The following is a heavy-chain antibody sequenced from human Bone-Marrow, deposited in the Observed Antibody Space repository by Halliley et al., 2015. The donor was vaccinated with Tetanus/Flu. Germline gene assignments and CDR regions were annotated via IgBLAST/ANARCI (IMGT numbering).Heavy chain of an antibody. CDR2: VSDSGDST. CDR3: ARNFGERYCFDH. V-gene: IGHV3-23*01. J-gene: IGHJ4*02. D-gene: IGHD3-3*01. Sequence: EGVSVVSDSGDSTDYADSVKGRFTISRDYFKNTLYLQMNSLRAEDTAVYYCARNFGERYCFDHWGQGTLVTVSS.